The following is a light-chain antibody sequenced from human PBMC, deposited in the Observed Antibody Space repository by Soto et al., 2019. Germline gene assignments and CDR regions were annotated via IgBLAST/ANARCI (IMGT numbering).Light chain of an antibody. Sequence: QSALAQPPSASGSPGQSVAISCTGTSSDVGTYNYVSWYQHQPGKAPRLIIYEVSNRPSGVSHRFSGSKSGHMASLNISGLQAEDEADYFCSSYTSSATTVFGTGTKVTVL. CDR3: SSYTSSATTV. J-gene: IGLJ1*01. CDR2: EVS. V-gene: IGLV2-14*01. CDR1: SSDVGTYNY.